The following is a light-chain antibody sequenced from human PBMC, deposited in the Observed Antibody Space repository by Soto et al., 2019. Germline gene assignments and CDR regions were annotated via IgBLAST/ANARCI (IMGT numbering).Light chain of an antibody. Sequence: EIVLTQSPGTLSLSPGERATLSCRASQSDSSRFLAWYQQKPGQAPRLLIHSTFRRDTGIPDRFRGSGSGRDFTLTISRLEPEDYEVYYCQLYGSSWAFGQGTKVEIK. CDR3: QLYGSSWA. V-gene: IGKV3-20*01. CDR1: QSDSSRF. J-gene: IGKJ1*01. CDR2: STF.